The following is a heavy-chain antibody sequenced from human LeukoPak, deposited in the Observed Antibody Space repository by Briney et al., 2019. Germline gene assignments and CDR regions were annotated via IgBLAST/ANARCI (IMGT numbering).Heavy chain of an antibody. J-gene: IGHJ6*02. V-gene: IGHV4-61*02. CDR1: GDSITSGTYY. D-gene: IGHD1-14*01. CDR2: IYTSGST. Sequence: SQTLSLTCTVSGDSITSGTYYWSWIRQPAGKGLEWIGRIYTSGSTNYNPSLKSRVTMSVDTSKNQFSLKLSSVTAADTAVYYCARGGTIKNGMDVWGQGTTVTVSS. CDR3: ARGGTIKNGMDV.